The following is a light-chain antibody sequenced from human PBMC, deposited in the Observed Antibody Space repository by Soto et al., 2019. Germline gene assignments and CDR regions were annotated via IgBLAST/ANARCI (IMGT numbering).Light chain of an antibody. J-gene: IGLJ2*01. V-gene: IGLV4-69*01. CDR1: SGHSNYA. CDR2: LNSDGSH. CDR3: QTWGAGIRV. Sequence: QLVLTQSPSASASLGPSVKLTCTLSSGHSNYAIAWHQQQPEKGPRYLMKLNSDGSHTKGDGIPDRFSGSSSGAERYLTISSLQSEDEADYYCQTWGAGIRVFGGGTKLTAL.